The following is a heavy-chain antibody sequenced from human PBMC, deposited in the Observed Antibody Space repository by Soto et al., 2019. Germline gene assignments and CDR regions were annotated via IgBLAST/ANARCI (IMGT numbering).Heavy chain of an antibody. V-gene: IGHV1-69*13. D-gene: IGHD2-2*01. J-gene: IGHJ6*02. Sequence: SVKVSCKASGGTFSSYAISWVRQAPGQGLEWMGGIIPIFGTADYAQKSQGRVTITADESTSTAYMELSSLRSEDTAVYYCGRQPGHCGSTTCFGYYSVDVWGQGTTVTVSS. CDR3: GRQPGHCGSTTCFGYYSVDV. CDR2: IIPIFGTA. CDR1: GGTFSSYA.